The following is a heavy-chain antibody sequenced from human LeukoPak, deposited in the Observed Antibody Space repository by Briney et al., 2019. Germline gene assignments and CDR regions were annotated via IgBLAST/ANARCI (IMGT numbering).Heavy chain of an antibody. J-gene: IGHJ4*02. CDR2: IYYSGST. D-gene: IGHD3-22*01. CDR3: ARHGIAYYDSSGYQFDY. CDR1: GGSISSYY. Sequence: SETLSLTCTVSGGSISSYYWSWIRQPPGKGLEWIGYIYYSGSTNYNPSLKSRVTISVDTSKNQFSLKLSSVTAADTAAYYCARHGIAYYDSSGYQFDYWGQGTLVTVSS. V-gene: IGHV4-59*08.